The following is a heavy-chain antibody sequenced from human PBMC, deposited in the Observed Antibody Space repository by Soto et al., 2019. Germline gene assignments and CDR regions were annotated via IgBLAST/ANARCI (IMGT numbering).Heavy chain of an antibody. D-gene: IGHD4-17*01. CDR1: GFTFSSYG. Sequence: QVQLVESGGGVVQPGRSLRLSCAASGFTFSSYGMHWVRQAPGKGLEWVAVIWYDGSNKYYADSVKGRFTISRDNSKNTLYLQMNSLRAEDTAVYYCARGGGPTVVLGYWGQGTLVTVSS. J-gene: IGHJ4*02. CDR3: ARGGGPTVVLGY. V-gene: IGHV3-33*01. CDR2: IWYDGSNK.